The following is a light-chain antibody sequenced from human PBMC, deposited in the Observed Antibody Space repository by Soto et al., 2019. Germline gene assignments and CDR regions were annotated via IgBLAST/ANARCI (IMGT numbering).Light chain of an antibody. CDR1: QSISEK. CDR3: PQYANWPKT. Sequence: EIVMTQSPVTRSVSPGERATLSCRASQSISEKVVWYQQKSGQAPRLLIYGAFTREAGVPARFSCSGAGTECTRTISSLQSEDAAVDFCPQYANWPKTFCQGTKVDIK. V-gene: IGKV3-15*01. CDR2: GAF. J-gene: IGKJ1*01.